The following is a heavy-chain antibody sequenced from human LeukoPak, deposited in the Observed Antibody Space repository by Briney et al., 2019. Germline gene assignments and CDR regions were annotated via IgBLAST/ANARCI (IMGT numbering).Heavy chain of an antibody. CDR1: GFTFSNYA. CDR2: ISGSRGTT. V-gene: IGHV3-23*01. J-gene: IGHJ4*02. D-gene: IGHD6-19*01. CDR3: AKERTGGWPFDY. Sequence: GGSLRLSWAASGFTFSNYAMSWVRLAPGKGLEWVSGISGSRGTTYYADSVKGRLTISRDNSKNTLYLQMNSLRADDTAVYYCAKERTGGWPFDYWGQGTLVTVSS.